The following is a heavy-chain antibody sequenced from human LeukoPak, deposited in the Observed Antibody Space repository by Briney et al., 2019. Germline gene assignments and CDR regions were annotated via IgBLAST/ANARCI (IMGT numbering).Heavy chain of an antibody. CDR2: ISGSGGST. Sequence: PGGSLRLSCAASGLTFADSMHWVRQAPGKGLEWVSAISGSGGSTYYADSVKGRFTISRDNSKNTLYLQMNSLRAEDTAVYYCAESEVAGEPTFDYWGQGTLVTVSS. CDR1: GLTFADS. CDR3: AESEVAGEPTFDY. J-gene: IGHJ4*02. V-gene: IGHV3-23*01. D-gene: IGHD6-19*01.